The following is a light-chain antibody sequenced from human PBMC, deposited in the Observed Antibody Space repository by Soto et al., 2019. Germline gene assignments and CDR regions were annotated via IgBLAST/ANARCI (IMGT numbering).Light chain of an antibody. V-gene: IGLV2-11*01. CDR1: SSDVGGYNF. CDR2: DVT. Sequence: ALTQPRSVSGSPGQSVTISCTGTSSDVGGYNFVSWYQQYPGKAPKLIIYDVTKGPSGVPDRFSGSKSGNTASLTISGLQTDDEADYYCCSYAGSYTHVFGTGTKLTVL. J-gene: IGLJ1*01. CDR3: CSYAGSYTHV.